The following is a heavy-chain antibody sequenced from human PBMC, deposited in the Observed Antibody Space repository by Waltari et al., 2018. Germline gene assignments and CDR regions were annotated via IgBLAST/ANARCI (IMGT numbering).Heavy chain of an antibody. V-gene: IGHV5-51*01. CDR2: SYPGDSDT. CDR3: ARRTSVGATSWFDP. D-gene: IGHD1-26*01. CDR1: GYSFTSYW. J-gene: IGHJ5*02. Sequence: EVQLVQSGAEVKKPGESLKISCKGSGYSFTSYWIGRVRQMPGKGLEWMGISYPGDSDTSYSQAFQGQVTIAADKSISTAYLQWSSLKASDTAMYYCARRTSVGATSWFDPWGQGTLVTVSS.